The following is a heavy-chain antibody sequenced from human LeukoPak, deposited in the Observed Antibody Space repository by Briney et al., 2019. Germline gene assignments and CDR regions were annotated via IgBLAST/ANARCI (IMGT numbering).Heavy chain of an antibody. CDR2: IIPIFGTA. D-gene: IGHD2-2*01. CDR1: GGTFSSYA. CDR3: ARLPLDIVVVPAAMGHCYYYGMDV. Sequence: GSSVKVSCKASGGTFSSYAISWVRQAPGQGLEWMGGIIPIFGTANYAQKFQGRVTITADESTSTAYMELSSLRSEDTAVYYCARLPLDIVVVPAAMGHCYYYGMDVWGKGTTVTVSS. V-gene: IGHV1-69*01. J-gene: IGHJ6*04.